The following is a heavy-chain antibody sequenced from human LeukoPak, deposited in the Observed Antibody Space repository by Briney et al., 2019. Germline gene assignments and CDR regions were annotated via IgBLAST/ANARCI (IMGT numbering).Heavy chain of an antibody. D-gene: IGHD2-2*01. CDR1: GYTFTSYG. V-gene: IGHV1-18*01. CDR2: ISAYNGNT. Sequence: ASVKVSCKASGYTFTSYGISWVRQAPGQGLEWMGWISAYNGNTNYAQKLQGGVTMTTDTSTSTAYMELRSLRSDDTAVYYCARARPGYCSSTSCYARTYYFDYWGQGTLVTVSS. J-gene: IGHJ4*02. CDR3: ARARPGYCSSTSCYARTYYFDY.